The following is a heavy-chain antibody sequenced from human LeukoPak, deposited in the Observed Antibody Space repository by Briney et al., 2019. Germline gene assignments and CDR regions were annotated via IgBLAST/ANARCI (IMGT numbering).Heavy chain of an antibody. J-gene: IGHJ3*02. CDR3: ARSGTRGDASDI. CDR1: GFTFRSYW. V-gene: IGHV3-7*03. Sequence: GGSLRLSCAASGFTFRSYWMTWVRRAPGKGLEWVANIKQDGNGRYYVDSVKGRFTISRDNALNSLFLQMNSLRAEDTGIYYCARSGTRGDASDIWGQGTLVTVSS. CDR2: IKQDGNGR. D-gene: IGHD2-2*01.